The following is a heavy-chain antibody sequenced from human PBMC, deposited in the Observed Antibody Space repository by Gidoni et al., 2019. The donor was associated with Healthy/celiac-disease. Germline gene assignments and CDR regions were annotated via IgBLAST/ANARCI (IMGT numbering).Heavy chain of an antibody. V-gene: IGHV4-39*01. CDR2: IYYSGST. Sequence: QLQLQESGPGLVKPSETLSLTCTVSGGSIRSSSYYWGWIRQPPGKGLEWIGSIYYSGSTYYNPSLKSRVTISVDTSKNQFSLKLSSVTAADTAVYYCARHFSSGWYSQDAFDIWGQGTMVTVSS. CDR1: GGSIRSSSYY. D-gene: IGHD6-19*01. J-gene: IGHJ3*02. CDR3: ARHFSSGWYSQDAFDI.